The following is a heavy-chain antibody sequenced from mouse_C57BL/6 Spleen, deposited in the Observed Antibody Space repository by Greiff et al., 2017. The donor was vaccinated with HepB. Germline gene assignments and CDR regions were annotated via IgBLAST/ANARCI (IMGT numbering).Heavy chain of an antibody. CDR2: IDPEDGET. Sequence: VQLQQSGAELVKPGASVKLSCTASGFNIKDYYMNWVKQRTEQGLEWIGRIDPEDGETKYAPKFQGKATITADTSSNTAYLQLSSLTSEDTAVYYCAREALFITTVVATDYFDYWGQGTTLTVSS. CDR1: GFNIKDYY. J-gene: IGHJ2*01. D-gene: IGHD1-1*01. CDR3: AREALFITTVVATDYFDY. V-gene: IGHV14-2*01.